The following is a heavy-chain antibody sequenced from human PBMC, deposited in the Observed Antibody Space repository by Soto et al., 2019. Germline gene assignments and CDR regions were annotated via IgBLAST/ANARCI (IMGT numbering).Heavy chain of an antibody. D-gene: IGHD2-2*02. CDR1: GYTFTRYA. Sequence: QVQLVQSGAEVKKPGASVKVSCKASGYTFTRYAMHWVRQAPGQRLEWMGWINAGNGNTKYSQKFQGRVTITRDTSASTAYMELSGLRSEDTAVYYCARDMGYCSGTSCYNPLFDYWGQGTLVTVSS. J-gene: IGHJ4*02. CDR2: INAGNGNT. V-gene: IGHV1-3*01. CDR3: ARDMGYCSGTSCYNPLFDY.